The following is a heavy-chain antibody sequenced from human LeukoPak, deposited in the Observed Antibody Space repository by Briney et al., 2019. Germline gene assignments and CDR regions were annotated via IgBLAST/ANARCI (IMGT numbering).Heavy chain of an antibody. J-gene: IGHJ4*02. CDR2: IIPIFGIA. Sequence: SVKVSCKASGGTFSSYAISWMRQAPGQGLEWMGRIIPIFGIANYAQKFQGRVTITADKSTSTAYMELGSLRSEDTAVYYCARGRDTAMVTSLGYFDYWGQGTLVTVSS. V-gene: IGHV1-69*04. CDR1: GGTFSSYA. D-gene: IGHD5-18*01. CDR3: ARGRDTAMVTSLGYFDY.